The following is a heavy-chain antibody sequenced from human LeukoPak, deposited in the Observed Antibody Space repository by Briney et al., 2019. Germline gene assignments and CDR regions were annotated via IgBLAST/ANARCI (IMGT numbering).Heavy chain of an antibody. J-gene: IGHJ4*02. V-gene: IGHV1-2*02. CDR3: PVGYRRWGVTYDYVWGRYRQTSFAS. CDR2: INPNSGGT. D-gene: IGHD3-16*02. Sequence: ASVKVSCKASGYTFTGYYMHWVRQAPGQGLELMGFINPNSGGTNYAQKFQGRLTMTRYTSISTAYLETSRLRSADSGVPYCPVGYRRWGVTYDYVWGRYRQTSFASWGQGTLVTVSS. CDR1: GYTFTGYY.